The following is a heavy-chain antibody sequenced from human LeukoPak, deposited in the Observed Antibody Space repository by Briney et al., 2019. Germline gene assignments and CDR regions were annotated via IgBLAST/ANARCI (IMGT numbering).Heavy chain of an antibody. CDR3: ARASGPFDY. Sequence: GGSLRLSCAASGFTFSTYGMHWVRQAPGKGLEWVAVIWNDGSNKYYADSVKGRFTISRDNPKNTLYLQMNSLRAEDTAVYSCARASGPFDYWGQGTLVTVSS. D-gene: IGHD3-10*01. CDR2: IWNDGSNK. V-gene: IGHV3-33*01. J-gene: IGHJ4*02. CDR1: GFTFSTYG.